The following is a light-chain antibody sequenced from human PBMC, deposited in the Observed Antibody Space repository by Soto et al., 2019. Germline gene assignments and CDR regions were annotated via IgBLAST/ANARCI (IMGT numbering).Light chain of an antibody. V-gene: IGLV4-69*01. Sequence: QPVLTQSPSASASLGASVKLTCTLSSGHSSYAIAWHQQQPEKGPRYLMKLNSDGSHSKGDGIPDRFSGSSSGAVRYLTISSLQSEDEAEYYCQTWGTGIVVFGGGTKLTVL. CDR1: SGHSSYA. CDR2: LNSDGSH. CDR3: QTWGTGIVV. J-gene: IGLJ2*01.